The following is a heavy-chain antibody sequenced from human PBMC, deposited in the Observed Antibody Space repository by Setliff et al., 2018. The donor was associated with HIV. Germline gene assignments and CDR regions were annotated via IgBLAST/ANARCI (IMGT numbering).Heavy chain of an antibody. CDR2: IYYSGST. Sequence: PSETLSLTCTVSGGSISSSTYYWGWIRQPPGKGLEWIGTIYYSGSTYYNPSLKSRVTISIDTSRNQFSLRLTSVTAEDTAVYYCARDRHYSGLGSYGPWGPGTLVTVSS. J-gene: IGHJ5*02. CDR1: GGSISSSTYY. D-gene: IGHD3-10*01. V-gene: IGHV4-39*07. CDR3: ARDRHYSGLGSYGP.